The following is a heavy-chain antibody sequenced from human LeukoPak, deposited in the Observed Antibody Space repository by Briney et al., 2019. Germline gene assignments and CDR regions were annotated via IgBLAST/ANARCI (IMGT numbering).Heavy chain of an antibody. CDR1: GGSISSYY. CDR3: ASGEVVAPADTDITSGMDV. D-gene: IGHD2-2*01. J-gene: IGHJ6*02. V-gene: IGHV4-59*12. Sequence: SETLSLTCTVSGGSISSYYWSWIRQSPGKGLEWIAYIYYSGSTTYNPSLKSRVTMSVDTSKNQFSLKLSSVTAADTAVYYCASGEVVAPADTDITSGMDVWGQGTTVTVSS. CDR2: IYYSGST.